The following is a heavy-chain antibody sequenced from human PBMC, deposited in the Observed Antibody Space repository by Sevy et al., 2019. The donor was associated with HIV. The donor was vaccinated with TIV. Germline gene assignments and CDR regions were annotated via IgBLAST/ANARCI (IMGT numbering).Heavy chain of an antibody. J-gene: IGHJ4*02. CDR2: IRSKANSYAT. CDR3: TRLYSSSWDGFDY. Sequence: GGSLRLSCAASGFTFSGSAMHWARQASGKGLEWVGRIRSKANSYATAYAASVKGRFTISRDDSKNTAYLQMNSLKTEDTAVYYCTRLYSSSWDGFDYWGQGTLVTVSS. V-gene: IGHV3-73*01. D-gene: IGHD6-13*01. CDR1: GFTFSGSA.